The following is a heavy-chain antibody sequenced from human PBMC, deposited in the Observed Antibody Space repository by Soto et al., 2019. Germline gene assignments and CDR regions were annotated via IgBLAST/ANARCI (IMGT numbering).Heavy chain of an antibody. CDR2: IWYDGSNK. V-gene: IGHV3-33*01. D-gene: IGHD3-10*01. J-gene: IGHJ6*02. CDR3: ARDTARAMVRIYYGMDV. Sequence: QVQQVESGGGVVQPGRSLRLSCAASGFTFSSYDMHWVRQAPGKGLEWVAVIWYDGSNKYYADSVKGRFTISRDNSKNTLYLQMNSLRAEDTAVYYCARDTARAMVRIYYGMDVWGQGTTVTVS. CDR1: GFTFSSYD.